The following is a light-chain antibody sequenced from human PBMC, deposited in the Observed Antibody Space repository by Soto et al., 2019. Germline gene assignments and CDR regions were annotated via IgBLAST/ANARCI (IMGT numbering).Light chain of an antibody. CDR2: QVT. Sequence: QSVLPQPSSLSWSPGQSITISCTGTSSDLAIYNYVSWYQQQPGKAPKLMIYQVTNRPSGVSNRFSGSRSGNTASLTISGLQAEDEAEYYCSSYTDSSNYVFGTGTKVTV. CDR1: SSDLAIYNY. CDR3: SSYTDSSNYV. J-gene: IGLJ1*01. V-gene: IGLV2-14*01.